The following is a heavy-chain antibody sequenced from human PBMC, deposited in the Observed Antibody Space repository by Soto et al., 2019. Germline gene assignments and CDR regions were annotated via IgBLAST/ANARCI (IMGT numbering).Heavy chain of an antibody. CDR3: ARGFPIVLMVYAILPHFDY. J-gene: IGHJ4*02. CDR2: INAGNGNT. D-gene: IGHD2-8*01. Sequence: ASVKVSCKASGYTFTSYAMHWVRQAPGQRLEWMGWINAGNGNTKYSQKFQGRVTITRDTSASTAYMELSSLRSEDTAVYYCARGFPIVLMVYAILPHFDYWGQGTLVTVSS. V-gene: IGHV1-3*01. CDR1: GYTFTSYA.